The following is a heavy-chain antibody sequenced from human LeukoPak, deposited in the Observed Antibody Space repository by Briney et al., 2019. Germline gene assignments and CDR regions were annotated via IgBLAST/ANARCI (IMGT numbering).Heavy chain of an antibody. CDR1: GVSITSRSYC. J-gene: IGHJ4*02. V-gene: IGHV4-39*01. Sequence: SETLSLTCSVSGVSITSRSYCWGWIRLPPGKGLEWVGSFCYSGSSSYNPSLNSRVTISVDASQNQFSLNLNSVTAADTAVYYCARHSGVAATLPFDYWGQGALVTVSS. D-gene: IGHD2-15*01. CDR3: ARHSGVAATLPFDY. CDR2: FCYSGSS.